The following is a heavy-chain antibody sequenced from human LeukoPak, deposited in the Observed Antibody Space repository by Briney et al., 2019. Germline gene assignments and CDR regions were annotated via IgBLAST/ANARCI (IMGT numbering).Heavy chain of an antibody. Sequence: GGSLRLSCAASGFTFDDYTMHWVRQAPGKGLEWVSLISWDGGSTYYADSVKGRFTISRDNSKNSLYLQMSSLRTEDTALYYCAGGQRFGELMDYWGQGTLVTVSS. V-gene: IGHV3-43*01. CDR3: AGGQRFGELMDY. J-gene: IGHJ4*02. D-gene: IGHD3-10*01. CDR2: ISWDGGST. CDR1: GFTFDDYT.